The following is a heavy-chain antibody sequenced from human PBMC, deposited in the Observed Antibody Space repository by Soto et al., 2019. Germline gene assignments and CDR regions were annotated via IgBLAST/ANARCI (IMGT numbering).Heavy chain of an antibody. D-gene: IGHD1-7*01. CDR3: ARGGLELLGFRYFDY. CDR1: GGSISSSNW. V-gene: IGHV4-4*02. Sequence: PSETLSLTCAVSGGSISSSNWWSWVRQPPGKGLEWIGEIYHSGSTNYNSSLKSRVTISVDKSKNQFSLKLSSVTAADTAVYYCARGGLELLGFRYFDYWGQGTLVTVSS. J-gene: IGHJ4*02. CDR2: IYHSGST.